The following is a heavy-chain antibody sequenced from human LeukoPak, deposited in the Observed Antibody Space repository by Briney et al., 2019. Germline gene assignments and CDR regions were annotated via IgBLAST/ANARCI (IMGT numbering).Heavy chain of an antibody. Sequence: PGGSLSLTCAASGFTFSSYSMKWGPQAPRKGREGGSYISSSSSTIYYADSLKGRFTVSRDNAKNSLYLQMNSLRAEDTAVYYCAREPQFVNYYYYMDVWGKGTTVTVSS. J-gene: IGHJ6*03. CDR1: GFTFSSYS. CDR2: ISSSSSTI. D-gene: IGHD2/OR15-2a*01. CDR3: AREPQFVNYYYYMDV. V-gene: IGHV3-48*01.